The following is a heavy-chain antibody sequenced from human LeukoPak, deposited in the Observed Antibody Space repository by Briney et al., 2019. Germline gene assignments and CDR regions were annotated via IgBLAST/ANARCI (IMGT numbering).Heavy chain of an antibody. CDR1: GYTFTSYD. CDR2: MNPNSGNT. V-gene: IGHV1-8*03. D-gene: IGHD2-2*02. Sequence: ASVKVSCKASGYTFTSYDINWVRQATGQGLEWIGWMNPNSGNTGYAQKFQGRVTITRNTSISTAYMELSSLRSEDTAVYYCARAVLYCSSTSCYSSVVWFDPWGQGTLVTVSS. CDR3: ARAVLYCSSTSCYSSVVWFDP. J-gene: IGHJ5*02.